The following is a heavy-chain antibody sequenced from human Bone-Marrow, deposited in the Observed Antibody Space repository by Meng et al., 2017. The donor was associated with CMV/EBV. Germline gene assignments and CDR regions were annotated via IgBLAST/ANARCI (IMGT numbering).Heavy chain of an antibody. CDR1: GGTFSSYA. Sequence: SVKVSCKASGGTFSSYAISWVRQAPGQGLEWMGGIIPILGIANYAQKFQGRVTITADKSTSTAYMELSSLRSEDTAVYYCARDRGSGWYGAFIYYYGMDVWGQRTTVTVSS. D-gene: IGHD6-19*01. CDR3: ARDRGSGWYGAFIYYYGMDV. CDR2: IIPILGIA. J-gene: IGHJ6*02. V-gene: IGHV1-69*10.